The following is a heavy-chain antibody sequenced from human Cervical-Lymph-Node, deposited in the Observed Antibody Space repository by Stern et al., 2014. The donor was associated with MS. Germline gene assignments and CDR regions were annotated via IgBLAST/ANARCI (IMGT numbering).Heavy chain of an antibody. CDR3: ARMYKNSGWLFDY. V-gene: IGHV2-26*01. Sequence: ESGPVLVKPTQTLTLTCTVSGFSLNNDRMAVSWIRQPPGKALEWLGHMFSNDEKAYSTSRNNRLTISRDTSKSQVVLDMTNMDPVDTATYYCARMYKNSGWLFDYWGQGTLVTVSS. D-gene: IGHD6-19*01. J-gene: IGHJ4*02. CDR1: GFSLNNDRMA. CDR2: MFSNDEK.